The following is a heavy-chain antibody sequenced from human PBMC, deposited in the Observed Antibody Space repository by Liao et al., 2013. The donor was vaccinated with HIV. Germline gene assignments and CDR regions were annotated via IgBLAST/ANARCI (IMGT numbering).Heavy chain of an antibody. V-gene: IGHV4-61*02. CDR1: GDSISSVSYY. CDR2: IYTTGST. CDR3: ARDPTQRFSSETWFDS. D-gene: IGHD4-17*01. Sequence: QVQLQESGPGLVKPSQTLSLTCSVSGDSISSVSYYWSWIRQPVGKGLEWIGRIYTTGSTNYNPSLKSRVTMXVDTSKNQFSLKLSSVTAADTAVYYCARDPTQRFSSETWFDSWGQGTLVTVSS. J-gene: IGHJ5*01.